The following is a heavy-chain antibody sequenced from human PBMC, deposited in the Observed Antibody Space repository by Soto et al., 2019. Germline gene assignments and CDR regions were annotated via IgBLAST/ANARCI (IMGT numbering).Heavy chain of an antibody. D-gene: IGHD6-13*01. J-gene: IGHJ4*02. V-gene: IGHV4-39*01. CDR2: IYSSGST. CDR1: GGSIGGSNYF. Sequence: SETLSLTCTVSGGSIGGSNYFWGWIRQSPGTGLEWLGTIYSSGSTYYNPSLKSRITMSLDTSKNQFSLNLGSVTAADTAVYYCTRGPLFFIAAAGLDYWGQGTLVTVSS. CDR3: TRGPLFFIAAAGLDY.